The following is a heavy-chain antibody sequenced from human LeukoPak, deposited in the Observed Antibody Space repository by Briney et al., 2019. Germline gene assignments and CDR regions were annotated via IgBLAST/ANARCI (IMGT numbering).Heavy chain of an antibody. D-gene: IGHD5-12*01. CDR3: ARSGDYSGYDPAFDY. CDR1: GGSISSGGYY. CDR2: IYHSGST. J-gene: IGHJ4*02. V-gene: IGHV4-30-2*01. Sequence: SQTLSLTCTVSGGSISSGGYYWSWIRQPPGKGLEWIGYIYHSGSTYYNPSLKSRVTISVDRSKNQFSLKLSSVTAADTAVYYCARSGDYSGYDPAFDYWGQGTLVTVSS.